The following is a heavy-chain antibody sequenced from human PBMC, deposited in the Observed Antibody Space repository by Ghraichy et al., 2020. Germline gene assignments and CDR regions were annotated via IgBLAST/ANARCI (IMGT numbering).Heavy chain of an antibody. Sequence: GGSLRLSCAASGFTFSSYWMSWVRQAPGKGLEWVANIKQDGSEKYYVDSVKGRFTISRDNAKNLLYLQMNSLRAEDTAVYYCARVLIRRRITMVRTIRWFDPGGQGTLVTVSS. CDR2: IKQDGSEK. CDR1: GFTFSSYW. V-gene: IGHV3-7*01. J-gene: IGHJ5*02. CDR3: ARVLIRRRITMVRTIRWFDP. D-gene: IGHD3-10*01.